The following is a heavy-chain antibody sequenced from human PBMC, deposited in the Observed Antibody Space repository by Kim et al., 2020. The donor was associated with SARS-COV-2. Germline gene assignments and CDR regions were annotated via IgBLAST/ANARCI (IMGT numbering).Heavy chain of an antibody. Sequence: NDADNCRGRVTITTDTATSTVYMELRNLRSDDSAVYYCARFVVGATKGFDYWGQGTLVTVSS. D-gene: IGHD1-26*01. CDR3: ARFVVGATKGFDY. V-gene: IGHV1-18*01. J-gene: IGHJ4*02.